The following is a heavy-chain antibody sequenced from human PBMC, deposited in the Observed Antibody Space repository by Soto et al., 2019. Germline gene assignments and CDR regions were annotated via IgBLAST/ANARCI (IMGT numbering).Heavy chain of an antibody. V-gene: IGHV4-31*03. CDR2: ISNSGRT. J-gene: IGHJ5*02. Sequence: QVQLQESGPGLVKPSQTLSLTCTVSGDSISRGASYWTWIRQHPGKGLWGIGYISNSGRTYYSPALKSRPTISLATSETQVSLKLSSVTAAATAMYYCARAPLCYDCECDPWGQGTLVIVSS. D-gene: IGHD2-8*01. CDR3: ARAPLCYDCECDP. CDR1: GDSISRGASY.